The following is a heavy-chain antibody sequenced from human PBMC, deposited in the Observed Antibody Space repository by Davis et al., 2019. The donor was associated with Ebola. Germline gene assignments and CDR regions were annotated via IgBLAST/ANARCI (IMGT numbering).Heavy chain of an antibody. J-gene: IGHJ4*02. V-gene: IGHV3-11*06. CDR2: ISISSGFT. CDR3: ARGPRKMAKTNFDY. D-gene: IGHD5-24*01. CDR1: GFSFSDYY. Sequence: SLKISCAASGFSFSDYYMSWIRQAPGKGLEWVSYISISSGFTNYADSVKGRFTISRDNAKNSLYLQMNSLRAEDTAVYYCARGPRKMAKTNFDYWGQGTLVTVSS.